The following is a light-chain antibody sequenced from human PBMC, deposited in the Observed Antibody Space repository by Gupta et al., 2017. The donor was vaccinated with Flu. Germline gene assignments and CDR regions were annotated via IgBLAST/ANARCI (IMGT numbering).Light chain of an antibody. V-gene: IGKV1-33*01. Sequence: PSLRSASIVDRVSIPCHACQYISHTFYGFQQQQAKPPPILIFIASNLRTGGPGRLISGVSGTKFSLPIDSRQPEDAAAYYCHQHDFTPSTFGQGTKVEI. CDR3: HQHDFTPST. CDR2: IAS. CDR1: QYISHT. J-gene: IGKJ1*01.